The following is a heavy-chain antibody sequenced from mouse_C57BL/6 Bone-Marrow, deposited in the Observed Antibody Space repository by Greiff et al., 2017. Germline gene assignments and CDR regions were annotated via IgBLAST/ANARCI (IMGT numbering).Heavy chain of an antibody. Sequence: VQLQESGAELVKPGASVKISCKASGYAFSSYWMNWVKQRPGQGLEWIGQIYPGDGDTNYNGKFKGKATVTADKSSSTAYMQLSSLTSEDSAVYIWARGAAQAHYYAMDYWGQGTSVTVSS. J-gene: IGHJ4*01. V-gene: IGHV1-80*01. CDR3: ARGAAQAHYYAMDY. CDR2: IYPGDGDT. CDR1: GYAFSSYW. D-gene: IGHD3-2*02.